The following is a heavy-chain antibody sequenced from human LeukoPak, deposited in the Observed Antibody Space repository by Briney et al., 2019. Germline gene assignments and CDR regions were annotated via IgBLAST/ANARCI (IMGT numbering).Heavy chain of an antibody. J-gene: IGHJ4*02. V-gene: IGHV3-30-3*02. CDR1: GFTFGSYT. CDR3: AKDPYRASSGLVDY. D-gene: IGHD5-12*01. Sequence: GGSLRLSCAASGFTFGSYTMHWVRQAPGKGLEWVAVISYHGDTKYYADSVKGRFTISRDIPKNTLYLQMNSLRAEDTAVYYCAKDPYRASSGLVDYWGQGTLVTVSS. CDR2: ISYHGDTK.